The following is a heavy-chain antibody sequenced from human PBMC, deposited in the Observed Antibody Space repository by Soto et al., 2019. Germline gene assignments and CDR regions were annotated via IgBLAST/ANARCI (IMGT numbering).Heavy chain of an antibody. Sequence: QVQLVQSGAEVKQPGSSVKVSCRASGGTFSSFSINWVRQAPGQGLEWMGGIMPIVGTASYAQKFQGRVTITADGSTSTAHMELSSLRSEDTAVYYCALGSAMDVWGQGTTVTVSS. CDR3: ALGSAMDV. J-gene: IGHJ6*02. V-gene: IGHV1-69*01. CDR1: GGTFSSFS. CDR2: IMPIVGTA. D-gene: IGHD7-27*01.